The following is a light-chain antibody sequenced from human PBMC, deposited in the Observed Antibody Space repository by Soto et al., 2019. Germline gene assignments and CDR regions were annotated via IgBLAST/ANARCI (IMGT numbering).Light chain of an antibody. J-gene: IGKJ4*02. CDR1: QSVRSE. V-gene: IGKV3-11*01. Sequence: DIVWTQSPSTRSLSLGERATLSCRASQSVRSELAWYQQKPGQAPQLLIYDASSLASGVPSRFSGSGSGTDFTLTISSLQPEDFAIYYCQQYNSWSLTFGRGTKVDIK. CDR3: QQYNSWSLT. CDR2: DAS.